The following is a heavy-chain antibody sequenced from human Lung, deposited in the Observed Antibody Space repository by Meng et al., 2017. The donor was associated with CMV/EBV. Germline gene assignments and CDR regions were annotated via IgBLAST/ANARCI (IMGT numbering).Heavy chain of an antibody. Sequence: QVWLQESGPGLGKPSETLSLTCTVSGGSISSYYWSWIRQPPGKGLEWIGYIYYSGSTNYTPSLKSRVTISVDTSKNQFSLKLSSVTAADTAVYYCAREEGIGGFDPWGQGTLVTVSS. V-gene: IGHV4-59*01. CDR1: GGSISSYY. CDR3: AREEGIGGFDP. CDR2: IYYSGST. D-gene: IGHD3-10*01. J-gene: IGHJ5*02.